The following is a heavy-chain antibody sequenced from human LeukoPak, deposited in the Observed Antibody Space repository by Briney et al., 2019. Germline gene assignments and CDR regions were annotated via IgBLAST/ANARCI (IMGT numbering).Heavy chain of an antibody. Sequence: SVKVSCKASGGSFSSYAISWVRQAPGQGLEWMGRIIPIFGTATYAQKLQGRVTMTTDESTSTAYMELSSLRSEDTAVYYCGSTAAGTITYWGQGTLVTVSS. V-gene: IGHV1-69*05. CDR1: GGSFSSYA. J-gene: IGHJ4*02. D-gene: IGHD6-13*01. CDR3: GSTAAGTITY. CDR2: IIPIFGTA.